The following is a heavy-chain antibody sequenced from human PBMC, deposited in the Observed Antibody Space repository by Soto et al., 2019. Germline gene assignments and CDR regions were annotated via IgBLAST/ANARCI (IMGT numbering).Heavy chain of an antibody. CDR1: GYTLTELS. V-gene: IGHV1-24*01. J-gene: IGHJ4*02. CDR2: FDPEDGET. D-gene: IGHD3-3*01. Sequence: ASVKVSCKVSGYTLTELSMHWVRQAPGKGLEWMGGFDPEDGETIYAQKFQGRVTMTEDTSTDTAYMELSSLRSEDTAVYYCATATNYDFWSGYTLFDYWGQGTLVTVSS. CDR3: ATATNYDFWSGYTLFDY.